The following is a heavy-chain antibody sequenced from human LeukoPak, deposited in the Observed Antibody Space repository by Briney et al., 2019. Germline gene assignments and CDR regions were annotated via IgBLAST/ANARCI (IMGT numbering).Heavy chain of an antibody. CDR3: AKSSLRGHSLWYFDL. CDR2: ISYDGSNK. V-gene: IGHV3-30*18. Sequence: PGGSLRLSCAASGFTFSSYGMHWVRQAPGKGLEWVAVISYDGSNKYYADSVKGRFTISRDNSKNTLYLQMNKLIVEDTAVYYCAKSSLRGHSLWYFDLWGRGTPVTVSS. CDR1: GFTFSSYG. J-gene: IGHJ2*01. D-gene: IGHD3-10*01.